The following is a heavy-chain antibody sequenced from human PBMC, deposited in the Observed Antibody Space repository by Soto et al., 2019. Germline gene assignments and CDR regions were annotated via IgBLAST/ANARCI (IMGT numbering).Heavy chain of an antibody. J-gene: IGHJ1*01. CDR2: IYTSGST. V-gene: IGHV4-4*07. D-gene: IGHD4-17*01. CDR1: GGSISSYY. CDR3: ARDYGDYGEYFQH. Sequence: PSETRSLTCTVSGGSISSYYWSWIRQPAGKGLEWIGRIYTSGSTNYNPSLKSRVTMSVDTSKNQFSLKLSSVTAADTDVYYCARDYGDYGEYFQHWGQGTLVTVSS.